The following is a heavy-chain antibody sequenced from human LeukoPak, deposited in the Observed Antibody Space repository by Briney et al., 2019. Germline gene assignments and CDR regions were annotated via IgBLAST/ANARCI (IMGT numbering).Heavy chain of an antibody. Sequence: SETLSLTCTVSGGSISSYYWSWIRQPAGKGLEWIGRIYTSGSTNYNPSLKSRVTMSVDTSKNQFSLKLSSVTAADTAVYYCASIVVVTAADPSNAFDIWGQGTMVTVSS. V-gene: IGHV4-4*07. CDR3: ASIVVVTAADPSNAFDI. D-gene: IGHD2-21*02. CDR2: IYTSGST. CDR1: GGSISSYY. J-gene: IGHJ3*02.